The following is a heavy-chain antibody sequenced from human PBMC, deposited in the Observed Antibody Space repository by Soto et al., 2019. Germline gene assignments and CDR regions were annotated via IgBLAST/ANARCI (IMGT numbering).Heavy chain of an antibody. Sequence: GESLKISCQTSGYTFTNYWVGWVRQMPGGGLEWLGLIFPRDFDVRYSPSFEGQVTISADRSTATASLQWRSLEASDSALYFCARLVSLLQPIDSWGQGTPVTVSS. CDR2: IFPRDFDV. CDR1: GYTFTNYW. CDR3: ARLVSLLQPIDS. J-gene: IGHJ5*01. D-gene: IGHD4-4*01. V-gene: IGHV5-51*01.